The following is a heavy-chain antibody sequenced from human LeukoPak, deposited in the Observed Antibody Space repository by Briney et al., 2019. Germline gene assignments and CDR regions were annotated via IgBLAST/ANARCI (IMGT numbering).Heavy chain of an antibody. Sequence: SQTLSLTCAISGDSVSSNSAAWNWIRQSPSRGLEWLGRTYYRSEWYNDYAVSVKSRITINPDTSKNQFSLQLNSVTPEDTAVYYCARSLYRRSLNSSGWYPVGMDVWGKGTTVTVSS. V-gene: IGHV6-1*01. J-gene: IGHJ6*04. D-gene: IGHD6-19*01. CDR3: ARSLYRRSLNSSGWYPVGMDV. CDR1: GDSVSSNSAA. CDR2: TYYRSEWYN.